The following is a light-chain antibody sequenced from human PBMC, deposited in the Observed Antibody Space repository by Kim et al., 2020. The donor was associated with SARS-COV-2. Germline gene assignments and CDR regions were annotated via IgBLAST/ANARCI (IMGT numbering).Light chain of an antibody. CDR3: NSRESSVNHVL. CDR2: DKN. CDR1: SLRSYY. V-gene: IGLV3-19*01. J-gene: IGLJ2*01. Sequence: ALGQTVRITCQRDSLRSYYAGWYQQKPGQAPVLVIYDKNNRHSGIPDRFSGSSSGNTASLTITAAQAEDEADYYCNSRESSVNHVLFCGGTKLTVL.